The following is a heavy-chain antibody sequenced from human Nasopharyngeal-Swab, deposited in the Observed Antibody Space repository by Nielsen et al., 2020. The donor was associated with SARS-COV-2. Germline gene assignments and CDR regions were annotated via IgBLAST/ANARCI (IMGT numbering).Heavy chain of an antibody. D-gene: IGHD2-2*01. CDR3: ARSMPSRYYYYGMDV. Sequence: GESLKISCKGSGYSFTSYWIGWVRQMPGKGLEWMGIIYPGDFDTRYSPSFQGQVTISADKSISTAYLQWSSLKASDTAMYYCARSMPSRYYYYGMDVWGQGTTVTVSS. CDR1: GYSFTSYW. V-gene: IGHV5-51*01. CDR2: IYPGDFDT. J-gene: IGHJ6*02.